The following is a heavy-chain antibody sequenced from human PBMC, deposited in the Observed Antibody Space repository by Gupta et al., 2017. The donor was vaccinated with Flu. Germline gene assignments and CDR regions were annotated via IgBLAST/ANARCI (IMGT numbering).Heavy chain of an antibody. J-gene: IGHJ5*02. D-gene: IGHD1-20*01. Sequence: TFSNAWMSWVRQAPGKGLEWVGRIKSKTDGGTTDYAAPVKGRFTTSRDDSKNTLYLQMNSLKTEDTAVYYCTTDLITPRYNWFDPWGQGTLVTVSS. V-gene: IGHV3-15*01. CDR3: TTDLITPRYNWFDP. CDR2: IKSKTDGGTT. CDR1: TFSNAW.